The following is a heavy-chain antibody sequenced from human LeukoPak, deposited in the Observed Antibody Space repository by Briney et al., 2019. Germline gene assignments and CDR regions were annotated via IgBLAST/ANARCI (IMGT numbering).Heavy chain of an antibody. CDR1: GYTFTSYG. D-gene: IGHD2-21*02. Sequence: WASVKVSCKASGYTFTSYGISWVRQAPGQGLEWMGWTSAYNGNTNYAQKLQGRVTMTTDTSTSTAYMELRSLRSDDTAVYYCARVGDCGGDCYFDYWGQGTLVTVSS. CDR2: TSAYNGNT. J-gene: IGHJ4*02. CDR3: ARVGDCGGDCYFDY. V-gene: IGHV1-18*01.